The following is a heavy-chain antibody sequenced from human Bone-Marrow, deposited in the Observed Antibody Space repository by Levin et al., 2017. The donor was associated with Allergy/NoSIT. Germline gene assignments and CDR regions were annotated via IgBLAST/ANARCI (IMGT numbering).Heavy chain of an antibody. CDR3: ARGMEKYYYYMAL. V-gene: IGHV3-21*06. J-gene: IGHJ6*03. D-gene: IGHD6-13*01. CDR1: GFAFRNHS. CDR2: VSSSRRYT. Sequence: GESLKISCTASGFAFRNHSMNWVRQTPGKGLEWLAAVSSSRRYTYYSDFVKGRFTISRDNTKNSVSLQMNSLRAEDTAVYYCARGMEKYYYYMALWGKGTTVTVSS.